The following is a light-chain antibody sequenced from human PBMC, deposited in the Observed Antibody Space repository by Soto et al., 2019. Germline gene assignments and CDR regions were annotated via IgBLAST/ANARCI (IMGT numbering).Light chain of an antibody. Sequence: EIVMTQSPVTLSVSPGERAALSCRASQSVGSNFAWYQQRPGQAPRVLIYGTSTSATGVPARFSGSGSGTDFTLTISGLQSEDFAVYYCQQYNNWPYTFGQGTRLEIK. V-gene: IGKV3-15*01. J-gene: IGKJ2*01. CDR2: GTS. CDR1: QSVGSN. CDR3: QQYNNWPYT.